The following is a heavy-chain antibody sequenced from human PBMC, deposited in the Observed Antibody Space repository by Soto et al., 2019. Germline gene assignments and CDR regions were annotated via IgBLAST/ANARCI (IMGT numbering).Heavy chain of an antibody. J-gene: IGHJ2*01. CDR2: IIPIFGTA. CDR1: GGTFSSYA. D-gene: IGHD3-22*01. CDR3: ASKGYYDSSGYPYWYFDL. Sequence: QVQLVQSGAEVKKPGSSVKVSCKASGGTFSSYAISWVRQAPGQGLEWMGGIIPIFGTANYAQKFQGRVTITADESTSTAYMELSSLRSEDTAVYYCASKGYYDSSGYPYWYFDLWGRGTLVTVSS. V-gene: IGHV1-69*01.